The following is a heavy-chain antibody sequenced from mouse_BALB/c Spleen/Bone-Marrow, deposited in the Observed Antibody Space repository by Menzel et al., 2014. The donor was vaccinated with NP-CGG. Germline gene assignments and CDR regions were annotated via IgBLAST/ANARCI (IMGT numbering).Heavy chain of an antibody. Sequence: EVHLVESGGGLVKSGGSLKLSCAASGFTFNSYGMSWVRQTPEKRLEWVATISGGGSYTFYPDSVKGRFTISRDNAENNQNVQLSSLRSEDTDVYYCAKHAYYDQTEISFVYWGQGTLVTVSA. J-gene: IGHJ3*01. V-gene: IGHV5-9-2*01. D-gene: IGHD2-4*01. CDR3: AKHAYYDQTEISFVY. CDR1: GFTFNSYG. CDR2: ISGGGSYT.